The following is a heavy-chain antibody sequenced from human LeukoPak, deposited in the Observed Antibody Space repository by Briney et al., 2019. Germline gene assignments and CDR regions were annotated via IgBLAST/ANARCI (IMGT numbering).Heavy chain of an antibody. CDR3: ARRRGYSYGRNWFDP. J-gene: IGHJ5*02. D-gene: IGHD5-18*01. V-gene: IGHV1-8*01. CDR2: MNPNSGNT. CDR1: GYTFTSYD. Sequence: ASVKVSCKASGYTFTSYDINWVRQATGQGLEWMGWMNPNSGNTGYAQRLQGRVTMTRNTSISTAYMELSSLRSEDTAVYYCARRRGYSYGRNWFDPWGQGTLVTVSS.